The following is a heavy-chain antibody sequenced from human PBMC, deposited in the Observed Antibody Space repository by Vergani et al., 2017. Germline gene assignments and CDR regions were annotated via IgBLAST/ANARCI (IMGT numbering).Heavy chain of an antibody. V-gene: IGHV4-59*01. CDR3: AREEVTSVGWSRNYYYYGMDV. CDR2: IYYSGST. Sequence: QVQLQESGPGLVKPSETLSLTCTVSGGSISSYYWSWIRQPPGKGLEWIGYIYYSGSTNYNPSLKSRVTISADTSKNQFSLKLSSVTAADTAVYYCAREEVTSVGWSRNYYYYGMDVWGQGTTVTVSS. D-gene: IGHD6-19*01. CDR1: GGSISSYY. J-gene: IGHJ6*02.